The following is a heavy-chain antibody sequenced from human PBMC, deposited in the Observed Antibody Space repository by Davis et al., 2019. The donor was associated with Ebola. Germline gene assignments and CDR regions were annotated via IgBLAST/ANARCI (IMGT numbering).Heavy chain of an antibody. CDR2: ISSSSSTI. Sequence: GGSLRLSCAASGFTFSSYSMNWVRQAPGKGLEWVSYISSSSSTIYYADSVKGRFTISRDNSKNTLYLQMNSLRAEDTAVYYCAKSLFITMIVTWGQGTLVTVSS. CDR1: GFTFSSYS. V-gene: IGHV3-48*01. J-gene: IGHJ5*02. CDR3: AKSLFITMIVT. D-gene: IGHD3-22*01.